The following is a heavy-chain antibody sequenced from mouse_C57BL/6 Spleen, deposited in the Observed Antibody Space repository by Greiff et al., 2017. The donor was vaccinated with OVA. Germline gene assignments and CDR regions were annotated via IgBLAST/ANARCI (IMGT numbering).Heavy chain of an antibody. CDR3: ARHGEDYAAMDY. CDR2: IWSDGST. CDR1: GFSLTSYG. J-gene: IGHJ4*01. D-gene: IGHD2-4*01. V-gene: IGHV2-6-1*01. Sequence: VKLMESGPGLVAPSQSLSITCTVSGFSLTSYGVHWVRQPPGKGLEWLVVIWSDGSTTYNSALKSRLSISKDNSKSQVFLKMNSLQTDDTAMYYCARHGEDYAAMDYWGQGTSVTVSS.